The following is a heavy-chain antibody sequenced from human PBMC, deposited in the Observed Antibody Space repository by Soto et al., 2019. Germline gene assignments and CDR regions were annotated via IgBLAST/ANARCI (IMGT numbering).Heavy chain of an antibody. V-gene: IGHV1-24*01. CDR3: ATGYRGAVAGILDY. D-gene: IGHD6-19*01. CDR2: FDPEDGET. Sequence: APVEGSRKVSGYTLTELSMPWVRQGPGKGLEWMGGFDPEDGETIYAQKFQGRVTMTEDTSTDTAYMELSSLRSEDTAVYYCATGYRGAVAGILDYWGQGTLVTVSS. CDR1: GYTLTELS. J-gene: IGHJ4*02.